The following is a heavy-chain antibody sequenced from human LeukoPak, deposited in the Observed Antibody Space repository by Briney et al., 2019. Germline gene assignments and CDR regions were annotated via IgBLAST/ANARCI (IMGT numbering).Heavy chain of an antibody. D-gene: IGHD2-2*01. CDR2: IYPGDSDT. CDR1: GYSFTSYW. J-gene: IGHJ4*02. V-gene: IGHV5-51*01. CDR3: ARRPCSSTSCYPELFDY. Sequence: GESLKISCKGSGYSFTSYWIGWVRQMPGKGLEWMGIIYPGDSDTRYSPSFQGQVTISADKSISTAYLQWSSLKASDTAMYYCARRPCSSTSCYPELFDYWGQGTLVTVSS.